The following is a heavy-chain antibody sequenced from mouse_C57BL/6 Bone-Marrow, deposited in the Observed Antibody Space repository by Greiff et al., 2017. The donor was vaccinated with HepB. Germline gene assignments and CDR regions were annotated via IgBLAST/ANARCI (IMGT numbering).Heavy chain of an antibody. V-gene: IGHV5-9-1*02. D-gene: IGHD1-1*01. J-gene: IGHJ4*01. CDR1: GFTFSSYA. CDR3: TLIATVVAMDY. CDR2: ISSGGDYI. Sequence: EVQWVESGECLVQPGGSLTLSCAASGFTFSSYAMSWVRQTPEKRLEWVAYISSGGDYIYYADTVKGRFTISRDNARTPLYLQMISLKSADTAMYYCTLIATVVAMDYWGQGTSVTVSS.